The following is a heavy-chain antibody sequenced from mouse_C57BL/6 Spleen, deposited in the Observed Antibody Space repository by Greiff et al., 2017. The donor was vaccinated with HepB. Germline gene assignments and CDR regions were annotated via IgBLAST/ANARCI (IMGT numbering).Heavy chain of an antibody. V-gene: IGHV1-7*01. J-gene: IGHJ2*01. CDR2: INPSSGYT. Sequence: VQLQESGAELAKPGASVKLSCKASGYTFTSYWMHWVKQRPGQGLEWIGYINPSSGYTKYNQKFKDKATFTADKSSSTAYMQLSSLTYEDSAVYYCARPYYDYLYFDYWGQGTTLTVSS. CDR3: ARPYYDYLYFDY. CDR1: GYTFTSYW. D-gene: IGHD2-4*01.